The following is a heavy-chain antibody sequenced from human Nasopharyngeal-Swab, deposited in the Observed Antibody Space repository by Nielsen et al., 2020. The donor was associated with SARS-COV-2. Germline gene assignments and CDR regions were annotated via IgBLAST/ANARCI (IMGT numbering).Heavy chain of an antibody. J-gene: IGHJ6*02. Sequence: GGSLRLSCVASGFTSNDYAMNWVRQAPGKGQEWVSATSGTGFSAYYADAVKGRFTISRDNSENTLYLQMNSLRAEDTAVYYCASRTVFGVVTFYYYFGMDVWGQGTTVTVSS. CDR2: TSGTGFSA. CDR3: ASRTVFGVVTFYYYFGMDV. V-gene: IGHV3-23*01. D-gene: IGHD3-3*01. CDR1: GFTSNDYA.